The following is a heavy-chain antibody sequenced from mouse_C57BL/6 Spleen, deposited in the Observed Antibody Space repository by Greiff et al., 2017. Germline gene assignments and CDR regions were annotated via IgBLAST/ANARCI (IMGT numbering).Heavy chain of an antibody. D-gene: IGHD1-1*01. CDR1: GYSITSGYD. Sequence: EVQGVESGPGMVKPSQSLSLTCTVTGYSITSGYDWHWIRHFPGNKLEWMGYISYSGSTNYNPSLKSRISITHDTSKNHFFLKLNSVTTEDTATYYCARVTTVVAKAYWGQGTLVTVSA. CDR3: ARVTTVVAKAY. V-gene: IGHV3-1*01. CDR2: ISYSGST. J-gene: IGHJ3*01.